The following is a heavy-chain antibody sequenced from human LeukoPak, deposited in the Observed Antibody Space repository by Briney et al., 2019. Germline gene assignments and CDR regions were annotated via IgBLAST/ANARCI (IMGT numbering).Heavy chain of an antibody. V-gene: IGHV1-46*01. CDR2: INPSGGST. J-gene: IGHJ4*02. CDR3: ATESSGGFDY. Sequence: ASVKVSCKASGYTFTSYYMHWVRQAPGQGLEWMGIINPSGGSTGYAQKFQGRVTITRDTSASTGYMELSSLISEDTAVYYCATESSGGFDYWGQGTLVTVSS. CDR1: GYTFTSYY. D-gene: IGHD6-19*01.